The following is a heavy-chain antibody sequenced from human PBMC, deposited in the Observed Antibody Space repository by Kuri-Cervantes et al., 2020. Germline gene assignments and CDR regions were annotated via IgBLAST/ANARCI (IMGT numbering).Heavy chain of an antibody. CDR3: AKGKGDEIAVARYYYYGMDV. J-gene: IGHJ6*02. D-gene: IGHD6-19*01. CDR1: GFTFDDYA. Sequence: GGSLRLSCAASGFTFDDYAMHWVRQAPGKGLEWVSGISWNSGSIGYADSVKGRFTISRDNAKNSLYLQMNSLRAEDTALYYCAKGKGDEIAVARYYYYGMDVWGQGTTVTVSS. CDR2: ISWNSGSI. V-gene: IGHV3-9*01.